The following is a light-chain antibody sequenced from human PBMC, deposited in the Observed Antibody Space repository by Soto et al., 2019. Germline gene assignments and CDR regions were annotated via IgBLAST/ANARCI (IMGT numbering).Light chain of an antibody. CDR3: QESHTSAWR. CDR1: QKVSSN. J-gene: IGKJ1*01. Sequence: GTASCSAGEWATVAGVSSQKVSSNLAWYQQKPGQAPRLLIYGASTRATGISARFSGSGSGTEIRLTSTVSQSQHFRFSYRQESHTSAWRFAEGTQLDIK. CDR2: GAS. V-gene: IGKV3-15*01.